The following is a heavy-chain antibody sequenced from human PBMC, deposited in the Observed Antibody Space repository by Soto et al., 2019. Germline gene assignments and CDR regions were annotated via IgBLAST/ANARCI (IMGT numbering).Heavy chain of an antibody. D-gene: IGHD1-7*01. CDR1: GGSISSYY. V-gene: IGHV4-59*01. J-gene: IGHJ4*02. CDR3: ARRTGTTRWDS. Sequence: SETLSLTCTVSGGSISSYYWSWIRQPPGKGLEWIGCIYYSGSTYYNPSLKSRVTISVDTSKNQFSLKLSSVTAADTAVYYCARRTGTTRWDSWRQGTLVTVSS. CDR2: IYYSGST.